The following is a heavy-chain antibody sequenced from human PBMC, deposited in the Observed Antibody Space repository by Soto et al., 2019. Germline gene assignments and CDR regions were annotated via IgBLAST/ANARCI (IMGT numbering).Heavy chain of an antibody. Sequence: LRLSCAASGFTFSSYAMHWVRQAPGKGLEWAAVISYDGSNKYYADSVKDRFTISRDNSKNTLYLQMNSLRAEDTAVYYCARSYAVYGDPFDYWGQGTLVTVSS. D-gene: IGHD4-17*01. V-gene: IGHV3-30-3*01. CDR1: GFTFSSYA. CDR3: ARSYAVYGDPFDY. J-gene: IGHJ4*02. CDR2: ISYDGSNK.